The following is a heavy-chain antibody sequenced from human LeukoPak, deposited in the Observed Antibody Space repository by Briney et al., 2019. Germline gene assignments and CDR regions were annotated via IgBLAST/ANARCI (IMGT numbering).Heavy chain of an antibody. Sequence: GPSVKVSCKASGGTFSSYANSWVRQAPGQGLEWMGRIIPIFGTANYAQKFQGRVTITADESTSTAYMELSSLRSEDTAVYYCARDRIAAAGVRRFDYWGQGTLVTVSS. D-gene: IGHD6-13*01. J-gene: IGHJ4*02. CDR2: IIPIFGTA. CDR3: ARDRIAAAGVRRFDY. CDR1: GGTFSSYA. V-gene: IGHV1-69*13.